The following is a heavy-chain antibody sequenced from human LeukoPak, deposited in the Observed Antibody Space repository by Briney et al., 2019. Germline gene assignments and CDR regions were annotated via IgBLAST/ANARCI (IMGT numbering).Heavy chain of an antibody. CDR3: ARIRYSGMDV. Sequence: GGSLRLSCAASGFTFRVYDMSCAPQAPGKGLEWVSYTSSSSNTIYYADSAKSRFTISRDNAKHSLYLQMNSLRAQDTAVYYCARIRYSGMDVWGXPTTPTVPS. CDR1: GFTFRVYD. J-gene: IGHJ6*04. D-gene: IGHD2-21*01. CDR2: TSSSSNTI. V-gene: IGHV3-48*04.